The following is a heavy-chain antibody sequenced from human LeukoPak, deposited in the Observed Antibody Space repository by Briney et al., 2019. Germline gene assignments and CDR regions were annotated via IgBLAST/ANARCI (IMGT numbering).Heavy chain of an antibody. CDR3: ARGEAYCGGDCYSVDY. V-gene: IGHV1-46*01. CDR1: GYTFTSYY. Sequence: ASVKVSCKASGYTFTSYYMHWVRQAPGQGLEWMGIINPSGGSTSYAQKFQGRVTMTRDMSTSTDYMELSSLRSDDTAVYYCARGEAYCGGDCYSVDYWGQGTLVTVSS. CDR2: INPSGGST. J-gene: IGHJ4*02. D-gene: IGHD2-21*02.